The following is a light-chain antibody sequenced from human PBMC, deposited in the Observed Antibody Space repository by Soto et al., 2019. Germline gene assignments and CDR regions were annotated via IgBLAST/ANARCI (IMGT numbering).Light chain of an antibody. CDR2: DAS. CDR1: QSISKY. J-gene: IGKJ2*01. V-gene: IGKV1-39*01. CDR3: QQSYNTPYT. Sequence: DIQMNQAPSSLSASIGDRVTITCRASQSISKYLNWYQQKLGKAPKLLIYDASSLQSGVPSRFSGRESGTDFTLTISRLQPEDLATYYGQQSYNTPYTFGQGTKLEIK.